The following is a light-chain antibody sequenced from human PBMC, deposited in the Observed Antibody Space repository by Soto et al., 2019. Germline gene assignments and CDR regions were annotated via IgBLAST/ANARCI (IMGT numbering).Light chain of an antibody. Sequence: DIQMTQSPSTLSASVGDRVTITFRPRQNVSTWVAWYQQKSGKAPKLLIYDVSNLESGVPSRFSGSGSGTEFSLTIRGLQPDDFATYYCQQYDSYRTFGQGTKVDIK. CDR1: QNVSTW. J-gene: IGKJ1*01. CDR2: DVS. V-gene: IGKV1-5*01. CDR3: QQYDSYRT.